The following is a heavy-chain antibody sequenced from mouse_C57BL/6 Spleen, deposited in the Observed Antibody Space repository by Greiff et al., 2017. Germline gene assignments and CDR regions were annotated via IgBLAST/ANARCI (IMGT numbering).Heavy chain of an antibody. Sequence: QVQLQQPGAELVKPGASVKLSCKASGYTFTSYWMHWVKQRPGQGLEWIGMIHPNSGSTNYNEKFKSKATLTVDKSSSTAYMQLSSLTSEDSAVYYCARDGDYYGSSYGYFDVWGTGTTLTVSS. J-gene: IGHJ1*03. CDR1: GYTFTSYW. D-gene: IGHD1-1*01. CDR3: ARDGDYYGSSYGYFDV. CDR2: IHPNSGST. V-gene: IGHV1-64*01.